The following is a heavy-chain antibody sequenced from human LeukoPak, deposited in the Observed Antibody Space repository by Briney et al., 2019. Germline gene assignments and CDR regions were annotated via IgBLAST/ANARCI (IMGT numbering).Heavy chain of an antibody. CDR3: ARDLGCSTSSCRYNWFDP. V-gene: IGHV3-23*01. CDR2: ISQSGGRST. CDR1: GFTFSNYA. J-gene: IGHJ5*02. Sequence: PGGSLRLSCAASGFTFSNYAMTWVRQAPGEGLEWVAFISQSGGRSTDYADSVRGRFTISRDNSGDTLYLQMNSLRAEDTAVYHCARDLGCSTSSCRYNWFDPWGQGTLVTVSS. D-gene: IGHD2-2*01.